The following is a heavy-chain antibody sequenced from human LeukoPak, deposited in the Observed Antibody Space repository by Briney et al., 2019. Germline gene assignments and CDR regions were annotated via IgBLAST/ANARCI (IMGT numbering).Heavy chain of an antibody. Sequence: ASVKVSCKVSGYTLTELSMHWVRQAPGKGLEWMGGFDPEDGETIYAQKFQGRVTMTEDTSTDTAYMELSSLRFEDTAVYYCATLVDGSGSYYYFDAFDIWGQGTMVTVSS. J-gene: IGHJ3*02. CDR1: GYTLTELS. CDR2: FDPEDGET. CDR3: ATLVDGSGSYYYFDAFDI. V-gene: IGHV1-24*01. D-gene: IGHD3-10*01.